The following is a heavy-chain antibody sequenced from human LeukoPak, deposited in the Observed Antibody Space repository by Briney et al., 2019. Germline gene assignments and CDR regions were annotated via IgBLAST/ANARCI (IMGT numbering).Heavy chain of an antibody. CDR3: ARGEAGTHYYDSSGYYYVGGY. CDR2: ISYDGSNK. D-gene: IGHD3-22*01. CDR1: GFTFSSYA. V-gene: IGHV3-30-3*01. J-gene: IGHJ4*02. Sequence: SGGSLRLSCAASGFTFSSYAMHWVRQAPGKGLEWVAVISYDGSNKYYADSVKGRFTISRDNSKNTLYLQMNSLRAEDTAVYYCARGEAGTHYYDSSGYYYVGGYWGQGTLVTVSS.